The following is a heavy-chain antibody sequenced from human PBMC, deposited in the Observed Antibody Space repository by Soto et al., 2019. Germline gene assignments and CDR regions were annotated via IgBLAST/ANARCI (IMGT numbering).Heavy chain of an antibody. Sequence: PSETLSLTCTVSGGSISSGGYYWSWIRQHPGKGLEWIGYIYYSGSTYYNPSLKSRVTISVDTSKNQFSLKLSSVTAADTAVYYCARERIGPDYYGMDVWGQGTTVTVSS. J-gene: IGHJ6*02. CDR3: ARERIGPDYYGMDV. CDR2: IYYSGST. D-gene: IGHD3-10*01. V-gene: IGHV4-31*03. CDR1: GGSISSGGYY.